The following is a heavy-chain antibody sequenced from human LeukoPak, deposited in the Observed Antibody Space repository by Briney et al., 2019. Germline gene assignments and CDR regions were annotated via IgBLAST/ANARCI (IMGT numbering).Heavy chain of an antibody. CDR2: INHSGST. Sequence: SETLSLTCAVYGGSLSGYYWSWIRQPPGKGLEWIGEINHSGSTNYNPSLKSRVTISVDTSKNQFSLRLSSVTAADTAVYYCARGDDSSDWGQGTLVTVSS. CDR1: GGSLSGYY. D-gene: IGHD3-16*01. J-gene: IGHJ4*02. CDR3: ARGDDSSD. V-gene: IGHV4-34*01.